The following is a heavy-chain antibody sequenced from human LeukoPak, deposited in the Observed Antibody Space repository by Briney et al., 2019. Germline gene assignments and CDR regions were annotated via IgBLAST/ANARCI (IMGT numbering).Heavy chain of an antibody. J-gene: IGHJ4*02. CDR3: ARDSYSRY. Sequence: GGSLRLSCAASGFAVSSHYMSWVRQAPGRGLEWVSVTYNDGSTYYADSVKGRFTLSRDISKNTLYLQMNSLRVEDTAVYYCARDSYSRYWGQGTLVSVSS. CDR1: GFAVSSHY. V-gene: IGHV3-66*01. CDR2: TYNDGST. D-gene: IGHD3-16*01.